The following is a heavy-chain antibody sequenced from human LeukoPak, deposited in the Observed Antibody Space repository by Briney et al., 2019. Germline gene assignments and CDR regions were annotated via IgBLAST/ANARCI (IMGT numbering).Heavy chain of an antibody. CDR1: GGTFSSYA. V-gene: IGHV1-69*13. J-gene: IGHJ4*02. Sequence: GASGKVSCKASGGTFSSYAISWVRQAPGQGLEWMGGIIPIFGTANYAQKFQGRVTITADESTSTAYMELSSLRSEDTAVYYCARDLYDFWSGSGYWGQGTLVTVSS. CDR3: ARDLYDFWSGSGY. D-gene: IGHD3-3*01. CDR2: IIPIFGTA.